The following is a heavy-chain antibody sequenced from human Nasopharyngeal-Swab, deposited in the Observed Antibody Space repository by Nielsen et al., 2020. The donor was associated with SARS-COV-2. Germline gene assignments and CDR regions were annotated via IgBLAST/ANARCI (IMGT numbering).Heavy chain of an antibody. CDR1: GGTFSSYA. V-gene: IGHV1-69*13. J-gene: IGHJ5*02. D-gene: IGHD3-22*01. CDR3: ARDPDYYYDSSGYPGGWFDP. Sequence: SVKVSCKASGGTFSSYAISWVRQAPGQGLEWMGGIIPIFGTANYAQKFQGRVTITADESTSTAYMELSSLRSEDTAVYYCARDPDYYYDSSGYPGGWFDPWGRGTLVTVSS. CDR2: IIPIFGTA.